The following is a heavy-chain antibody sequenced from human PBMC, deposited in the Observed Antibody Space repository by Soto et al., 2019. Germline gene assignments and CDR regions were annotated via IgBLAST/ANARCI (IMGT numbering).Heavy chain of an antibody. J-gene: IGHJ4*02. CDR3: AKGRGSGSFYHLDY. V-gene: IGHV3-33*06. D-gene: IGHD1-26*01. CDR2: IYYDGSNE. Sequence: GSLRLSCAASGFTFSNHGMHWVRQAPGKGLEWVARIYYDGSNEYYADSVKGRFTISRDSSKNTMYLQMNSLRAEDTAFYYCAKGRGSGSFYHLDYWGQGTLVTVSS. CDR1: GFTFSNHG.